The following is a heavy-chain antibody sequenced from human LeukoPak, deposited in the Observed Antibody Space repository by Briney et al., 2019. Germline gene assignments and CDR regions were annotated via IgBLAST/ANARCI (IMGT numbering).Heavy chain of an antibody. D-gene: IGHD3-22*01. J-gene: IGHJ4*02. CDR3: AKDLKKGYYYDSSGYYERFDY. V-gene: IGHV3-30*02. CDR2: IRYDGSNK. CDR1: GFTFSSYG. Sequence: PGGSLRLSCAASGFTFSSYGMHWVRQAPGKGLEWVAFIRYDGSNKYYADSVKGRFTISRDNPKNTLYLQMNSLRAEDTAVYYCAKDLKKGYYYDSSGYYERFDYWGQGTLVTVSS.